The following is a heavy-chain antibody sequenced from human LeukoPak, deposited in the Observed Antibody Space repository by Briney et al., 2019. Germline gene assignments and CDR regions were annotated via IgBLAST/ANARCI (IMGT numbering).Heavy chain of an antibody. CDR1: GGSISNYY. D-gene: IGHD2-2*01. J-gene: IGHJ4*02. CDR2: IYYSGST. CDR3: ARSEGRFSSTSCYAGLGY. V-gene: IGHV4-59*08. Sequence: PSETLSLTCTVSGGSISNYYWSWIRQPPGKGLEWIGYIYYSGSTNYNPSLKSRVTISVDTSKSQFSLKLSSVTAADTAVYYCARSEGRFSSTSCYAGLGYWGQGTLVTVSS.